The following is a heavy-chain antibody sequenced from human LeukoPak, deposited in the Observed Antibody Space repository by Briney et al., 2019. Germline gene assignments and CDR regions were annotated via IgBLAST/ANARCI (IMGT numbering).Heavy chain of an antibody. CDR3: ARDYGDYPYFDY. D-gene: IGHD4-17*01. CDR1: EFSVGSNY. CDR2: IYSGGST. V-gene: IGHV3-66*01. J-gene: IGHJ4*02. Sequence: GGSLRLSCAASEFSVGSNYMTWVRQAPGKGLEWVSLIYSGGSTYYADSVKGRFTISRDNSKNTLYLQMNSLRAEDTAVYYCARDYGDYPYFDYWGQGTLVTVSS.